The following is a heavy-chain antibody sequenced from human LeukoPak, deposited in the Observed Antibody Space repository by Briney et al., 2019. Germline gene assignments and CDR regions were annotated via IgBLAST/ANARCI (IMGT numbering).Heavy chain of an antibody. V-gene: IGHV4-59*01. J-gene: IGHJ6*02. CDR3: ARERREDDGSGEDYYYYGMDV. Sequence: SETLSLTCTVSGGSISGYYWSWIRQPPGKGLEWIGYIYYSGSTNYNPSLKSRVTISVDTSKNQFSLKLSSVTAADTAVYYCARERREDDGSGEDYYYYGMDVWGQGTTVTVSS. CDR1: GGSISGYY. D-gene: IGHD3-10*01. CDR2: IYYSGST.